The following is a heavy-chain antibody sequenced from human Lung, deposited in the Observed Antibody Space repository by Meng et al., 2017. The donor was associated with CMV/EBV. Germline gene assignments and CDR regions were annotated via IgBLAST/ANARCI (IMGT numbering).Heavy chain of an antibody. D-gene: IGHD3-22*01. V-gene: IGHV4-39*02. CDR3: VRYDDRSGHHYFDY. CDR2: VDYSGGS. J-gene: IGHJ4*02. CDR1: AGSISSYGSF. Sequence: SXTLSLXCSVSAGSISSYGSFWGWIRQPPGKGLACIGMVDYSGGSHYNPSLKSRVIVSVDTSKKNFSLKLSSVTASDTAVYYCVRYDDRSGHHYFDYWGQGXLVTVSS.